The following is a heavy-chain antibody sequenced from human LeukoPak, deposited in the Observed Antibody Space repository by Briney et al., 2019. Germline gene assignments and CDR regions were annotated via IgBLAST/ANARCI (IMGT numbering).Heavy chain of an antibody. Sequence: KTSETLSLTCTVSGGSISSGGYYWSWIRQHPGKGLEWIGYIYYSGSTYYNPSLKSRVTISVDTSKNQFSLKLSSVTAADTAVYYCARARWLQFWFDYWGQGTLATVSS. V-gene: IGHV4-31*03. D-gene: IGHD5-24*01. CDR1: GGSISSGGYY. CDR2: IYYSGST. CDR3: ARARWLQFWFDY. J-gene: IGHJ4*02.